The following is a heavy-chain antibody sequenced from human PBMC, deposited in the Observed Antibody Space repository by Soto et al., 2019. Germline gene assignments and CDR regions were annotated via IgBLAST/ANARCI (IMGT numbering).Heavy chain of an antibody. CDR1: GGTFSSYA. V-gene: IGHV1-69*13. D-gene: IGHD3-3*01. CDR2: IIPIFGTA. CDR3: ARTTRITIFGVVITIRPNFSPKDYYGMDV. Sequence: SVKVSCKASGGTFSSYAISWVRQAPGQGLEWMGGIIPIFGTANYARKFQGRVTITADESTSTAYMELSSLRSEDTAVYYCARTTRITIFGVVITIRPNFSPKDYYGMDVWGQGTTVTVSS. J-gene: IGHJ6*02.